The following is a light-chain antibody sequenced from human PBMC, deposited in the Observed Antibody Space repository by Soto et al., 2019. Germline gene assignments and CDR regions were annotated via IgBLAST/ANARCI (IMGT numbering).Light chain of an antibody. J-gene: IGKJ1*01. V-gene: IGKV3-20*01. CDR1: QDVSGTY. Sequence: EIVLTQSPGTLSLSPGESATVSCRASQDVSGTYFIWLHQKPGQAPRLLIYGASSRATGIPDRFSGSGSGTEFTLPISSLQSEDFAVYYCQQYNNWPRTFGQGTKVDIK. CDR2: GAS. CDR3: QQYNNWPRT.